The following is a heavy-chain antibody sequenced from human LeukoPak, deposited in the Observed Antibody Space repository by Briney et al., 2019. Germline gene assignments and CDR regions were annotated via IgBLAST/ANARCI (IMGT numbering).Heavy chain of an antibody. CDR1: GFTFNSYA. V-gene: IGHV3-23*01. Sequence: GGSLRLSCAASGFTFNSYAMSWVRQAPGKGLEWVSAISGSGGSTYYADSVKGRFAISRDNSKNTLYLQMNSLRAEDTAVYYCAKDLIAYCGGDCYPVEYAFDIWGQGTMVTVSS. CDR3: AKDLIAYCGGDCYPVEYAFDI. D-gene: IGHD2-21*02. CDR2: ISGSGGST. J-gene: IGHJ3*02.